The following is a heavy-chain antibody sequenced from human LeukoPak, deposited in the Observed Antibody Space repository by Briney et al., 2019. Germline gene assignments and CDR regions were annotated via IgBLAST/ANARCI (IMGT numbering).Heavy chain of an antibody. CDR1: GLTVSSNY. J-gene: IGHJ4*02. CDR3: ARPSRWRQLVEKPFDY. D-gene: IGHD6-13*01. CDR2: IYSGGST. V-gene: IGHV3-53*01. Sequence: PGGSLRLSCAASGLTVSSNYMSWVRQAPGKGLEWVSVIYSGGSTYYADSVKGRFTISRDNSKNTLYLQMNSLRAEDTAVYYCARPSRWRQLVEKPFDYWGQGTLVTVSS.